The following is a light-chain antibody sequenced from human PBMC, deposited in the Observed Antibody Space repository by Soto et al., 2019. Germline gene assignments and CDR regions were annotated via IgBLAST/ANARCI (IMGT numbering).Light chain of an antibody. J-gene: IGKJ3*01. V-gene: IGKV1-39*01. Sequence: DIQMTQSPSSLSASVGDRVTMTCRASQSISTYLNWYQQKPGKAPNLLIYAASSLQSGVPSRFSSSGSGTDFTLTISSLQPEDFATYYCLQTYSIPLPFGPGTIVDI. CDR1: QSISTY. CDR2: AAS. CDR3: LQTYSIPLP.